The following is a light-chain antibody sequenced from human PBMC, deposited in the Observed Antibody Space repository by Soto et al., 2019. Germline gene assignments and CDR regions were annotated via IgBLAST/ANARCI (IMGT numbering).Light chain of an antibody. J-gene: IGKJ1*01. CDR2: EAS. Sequence: DIQMTQSPSTLSASVGGTVTITCRASRSISSWLAWYQQKPGIPPKLLIYEASTLQSGVPSRFSGSGSGTEFTLTISSLQPEDFATYYCLQHNVFPRAFGQGTKVDIK. V-gene: IGKV1-5*03. CDR1: RSISSW. CDR3: LQHNVFPRA.